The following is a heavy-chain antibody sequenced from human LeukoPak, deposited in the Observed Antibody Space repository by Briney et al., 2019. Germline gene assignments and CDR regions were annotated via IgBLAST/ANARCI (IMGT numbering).Heavy chain of an antibody. CDR3: ASHCSSTSGGCWFDP. D-gene: IGHD2-2*01. J-gene: IGHJ5*02. CDR2: INWNGGST. CDR1: GFTFDDYG. V-gene: IGHV3-20*01. Sequence: PGGSLRLSCAASGFTFDDYGMSWVRHAPGKGLEWVSGINWNGGSTGHADSVKGRFTISRDNAKNSLYLQMNSLRAEDTALYHCASHCSSTSGGCWFDPWGQGTLVTVSS.